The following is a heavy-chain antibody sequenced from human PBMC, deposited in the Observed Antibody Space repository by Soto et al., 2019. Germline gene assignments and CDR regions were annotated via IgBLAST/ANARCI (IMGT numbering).Heavy chain of an antibody. CDR1: GLMFTSSA. Sequence: SGKVSCKTTGLMFTSSAVQWVRQARGQRLEWIGWLVVGSGNTHYAQHFQERVTLTRDMSTGTAYMELSSLRSEDTAVYYCAAVPVLRFLKWLPAYFDYWGQGSLVTVSS. CDR2: LVVGSGNT. D-gene: IGHD3-3*01. CDR3: AAVPVLRFLKWLPAYFDY. V-gene: IGHV1-58*01. J-gene: IGHJ4*02.